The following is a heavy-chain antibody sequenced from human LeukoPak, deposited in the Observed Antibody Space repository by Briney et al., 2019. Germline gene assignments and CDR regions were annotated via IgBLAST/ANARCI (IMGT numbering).Heavy chain of an antibody. Sequence: SVTVSCKASGDIFTSYSISWLRQAPGQGLEWVGGIIPILETAEYSHKFRGRVTITADTSTATVYMELSNLSSEDTAVYSCATWEGPSDILTALSLYQWGQGTLVIVS. CDR2: IIPILETA. CDR1: GDIFTSYS. D-gene: IGHD3-9*01. V-gene: IGHV1-69*06. J-gene: IGHJ4*02. CDR3: ATWEGPSDILTALSLYQ.